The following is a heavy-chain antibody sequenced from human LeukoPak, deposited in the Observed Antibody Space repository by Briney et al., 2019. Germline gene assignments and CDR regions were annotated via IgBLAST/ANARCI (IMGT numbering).Heavy chain of an antibody. V-gene: IGHV3-9*01. CDR2: ISWSSGHM. CDR3: VRSVVVVAATPTHFDL. CDR1: EFKFDDYA. D-gene: IGHD2-15*01. Sequence: PGGSLRLSCAAAEFKFDDYAMHWVRQGPGKGLEWVAGISWSSGHMEYAESVKGRFTISRDNARNALYLQMDGLRRDDTALYSCVRSVVVVAATPTHFDLWGRGTQVIVSS. J-gene: IGHJ2*01.